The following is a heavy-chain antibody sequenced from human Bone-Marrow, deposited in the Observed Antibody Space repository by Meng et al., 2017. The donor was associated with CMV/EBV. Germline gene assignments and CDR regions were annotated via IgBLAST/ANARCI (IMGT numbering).Heavy chain of an antibody. D-gene: IGHD3-10*01. Sequence: SVKVSCKPSGGTFSSYAISWVRQAPGQGLEWMGGIIPIFGTANYAQKFQGRVTITTDESTSTAYMELSSLRSEDTAVYYCARVTMVRGVNWFDPWGQGTLVTVSS. CDR1: GGTFSSYA. J-gene: IGHJ5*02. CDR3: ARVTMVRGVNWFDP. CDR2: IIPIFGTA. V-gene: IGHV1-69*05.